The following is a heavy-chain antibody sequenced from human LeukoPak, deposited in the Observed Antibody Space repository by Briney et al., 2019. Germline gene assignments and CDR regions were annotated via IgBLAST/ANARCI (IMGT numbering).Heavy chain of an antibody. D-gene: IGHD6-6*01. CDR3: AKDPYYSSSSPFFDY. CDR1: GFTSDDHA. J-gene: IGHJ4*02. Sequence: PGRSLRLSCAVSGFTSDDHAMHRVRQASGKGLEWVSGISWNSGNIDYADSVKGRFTISRDNAKNSLYLQMKSLRAEDTALYYCAKDPYYSSSSPFFDYWGQGTLVTVSS. V-gene: IGHV3-9*02. CDR2: ISWNSGNI.